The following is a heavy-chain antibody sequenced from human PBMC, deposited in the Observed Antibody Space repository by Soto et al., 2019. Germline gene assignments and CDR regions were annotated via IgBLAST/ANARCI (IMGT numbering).Heavy chain of an antibody. V-gene: IGHV4-59*01. Sequence: PSETLSLTCSVSGGSISGYYWSWIRQAPGKGLEYIGHMFYSGPPNLSPSLKSRVAMSVDMSKNQFSLRLISVTAADTAVYYCASSPVYSYGYDYYYYGMDVWGQGTTVTVSS. CDR2: MFYSGPP. CDR1: GGSISGYY. CDR3: ASSPVYSYGYDYYYYGMDV. D-gene: IGHD5-18*01. J-gene: IGHJ6*02.